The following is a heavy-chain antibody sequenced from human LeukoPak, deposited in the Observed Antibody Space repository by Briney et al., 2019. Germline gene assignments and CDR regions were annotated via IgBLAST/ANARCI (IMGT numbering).Heavy chain of an antibody. J-gene: IGHJ4*02. CDR3: ARDPEVLGYGSGRDYFDY. V-gene: IGHV3-21*01. D-gene: IGHD3-10*01. CDR1: RFTYSSYS. Sequence: GGSLRLSCAASRFTYSSYSMNWVRQSPGKGLEWVTSISSRSSYIYYADSVKGRFTISRDNAKNSLFLLMNSLRAEDTAVYYCARDPEVLGYGSGRDYFDYWGQGTLVTVSS. CDR2: ISSRSSYI.